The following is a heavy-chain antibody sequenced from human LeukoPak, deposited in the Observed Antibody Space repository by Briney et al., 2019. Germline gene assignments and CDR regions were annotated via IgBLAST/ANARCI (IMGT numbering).Heavy chain of an antibody. J-gene: IGHJ4*02. CDR2: IDPSGGST. D-gene: IGHD1/OR15-1a*01. V-gene: IGHV1-46*01. Sequence: SVKLSRNSSVYTFTGYYMHWGGRAPGQAGEWMGIIDPSGGSTSYAQKFQGRVTMTRDMSTPTVYLALNRLSSADAAVSYCARVVDNCNNVGYFDNSGERNLFSASS. CDR1: VYTFTGYY. CDR3: ARVVDNCNNVGYFDN.